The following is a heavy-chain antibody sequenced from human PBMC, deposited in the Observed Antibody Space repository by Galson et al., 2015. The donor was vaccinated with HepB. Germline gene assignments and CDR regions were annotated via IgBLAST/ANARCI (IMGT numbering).Heavy chain of an antibody. Sequence: SLRLSCAASGFTFRTYWMHWVRQVPGEGLVWVARINSDGSSRSYADSVKGRFTISRDNAKNTLYLQMNYLRAEDTAVYYCARRDAEPDVWGQGTTVTGSS. CDR3: ARRDAEPDV. CDR1: GFTFRTYW. V-gene: IGHV3-74*01. J-gene: IGHJ6*02. CDR2: INSDGSSR.